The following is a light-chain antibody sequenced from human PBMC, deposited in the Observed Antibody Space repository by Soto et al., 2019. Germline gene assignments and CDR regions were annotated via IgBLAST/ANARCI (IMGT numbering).Light chain of an antibody. CDR1: QSVGSNY. V-gene: IGKV3-20*01. Sequence: EIVLTQSPGTLSLLPGERATLSCRSSQSVGSNYLAWYQQKPGRAPRLLIYGASSRATGIPDRFTGSGSGTDFALTISRLEPDDSAVYYGHQYSTSPPWTFGQGTKVEIK. CDR2: GAS. CDR3: HQYSTSPPWT. J-gene: IGKJ1*01.